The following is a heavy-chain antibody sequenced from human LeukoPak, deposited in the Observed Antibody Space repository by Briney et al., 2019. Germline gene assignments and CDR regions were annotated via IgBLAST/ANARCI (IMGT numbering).Heavy chain of an antibody. CDR3: ARDFRWFDP. V-gene: IGHV1-46*01. CDR2: INLSGGTT. Sequence: ASVKVSCKASGYTFTSYYIHWVRQAPGQGLEWMGIINLSGGTTSYAQNFQGRVTMTRDMSTSTVYMELSSLRSEDTAVYYCARDFRWFDPWGQGTLVTVSS. J-gene: IGHJ5*02. CDR1: GYTFTSYY.